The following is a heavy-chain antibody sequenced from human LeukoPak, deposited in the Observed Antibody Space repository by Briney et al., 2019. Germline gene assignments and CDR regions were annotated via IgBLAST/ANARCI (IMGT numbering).Heavy chain of an antibody. CDR3: VRIPNNANFPNWFDP. CDR2: ISGSNNE. J-gene: IGHJ5*02. V-gene: IGHV3-69-1*01. Sequence: GGSLRLSCAASGFTFRTSTMNWVRQAPGKGLEWVSSISGSNNEYYADSVKVRFTISRDTAKNSLYLQMNSLRAEDTAVYHCVRIPNNANFPNWFDPWGQGTLVTVSS. CDR1: GFTFRTST. D-gene: IGHD4/OR15-4a*01.